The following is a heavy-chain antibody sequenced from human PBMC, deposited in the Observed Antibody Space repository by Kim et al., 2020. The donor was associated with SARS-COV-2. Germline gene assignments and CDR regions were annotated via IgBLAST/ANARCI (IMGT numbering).Heavy chain of an antibody. J-gene: IGHJ4*02. V-gene: IGHV5-10-1*01. CDR2: IDPSDSYT. Sequence: GESLKISCKGSGYSFTSYWISWVRQMPGKGLEWMGRIDPSDSYTNYSPSFQGHVTISADKSISTAYLQWSSLKASDTAMYYCARHVGVGCTNGVCYPIDYWGQGTLVTVSS. CDR3: ARHVGVGCTNGVCYPIDY. CDR1: GYSFTSYW. D-gene: IGHD2-8*01.